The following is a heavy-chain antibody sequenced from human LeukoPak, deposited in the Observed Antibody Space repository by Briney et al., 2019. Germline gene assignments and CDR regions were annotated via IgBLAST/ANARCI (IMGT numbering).Heavy chain of an antibody. CDR3: ARVSRDAFDI. V-gene: IGHV3-11*04. J-gene: IGHJ3*02. CDR2: ISDSGSTT. Sequence: GGSLRLSCAASGFTFSDYYMSWIRQAPGKGLEWVSYISDSGSTTYYADSVKGRFTISRDNAKKSLYLQMNSLRAEDTAVYYCARVSRDAFDIWGQGAMVTVSS. CDR1: GFTFSDYY.